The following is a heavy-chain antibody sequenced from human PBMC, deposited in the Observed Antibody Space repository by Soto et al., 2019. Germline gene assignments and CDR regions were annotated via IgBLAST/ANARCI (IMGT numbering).Heavy chain of an antibody. J-gene: IGHJ4*02. Sequence: RGASLKISCKGSGYSFTSYWISWVRQMPGKGLEWMGIIYPGDSDTRYSPSFQGQVTISADKSISTAYLQWSSLKASDTAMYYCARLLRYGSGGSCPDYWGQGTLVTVSS. CDR3: ARLLRYGSGGSCPDY. V-gene: IGHV5-51*01. CDR2: IYPGDSDT. CDR1: GYSFTSYW. D-gene: IGHD2-15*01.